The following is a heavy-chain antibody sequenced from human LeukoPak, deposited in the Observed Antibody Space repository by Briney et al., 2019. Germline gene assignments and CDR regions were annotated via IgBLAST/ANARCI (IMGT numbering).Heavy chain of an antibody. CDR1: GGSFSGYY. J-gene: IGHJ6*03. V-gene: IGHV4-34*01. CDR3: AREEGDSHYYYYYMDV. D-gene: IGHD2-21*02. Sequence: PSETLSLTCAVYGGSFSGYYWSWIRQPPGKGLEWIGEINHSGSTNYNPSLKSRVTMSVDTSKNQFSLKLSSVTAADTAVYYCAREEGDSHYYYYYMDVWGKGTTVTISS. CDR2: INHSGST.